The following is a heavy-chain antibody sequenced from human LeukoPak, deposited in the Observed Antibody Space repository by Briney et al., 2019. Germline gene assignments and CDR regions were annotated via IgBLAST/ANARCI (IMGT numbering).Heavy chain of an antibody. Sequence: GGPLRLSCVASGFTFSSYSMNWLRQAPGKGLEWVPSISTSSSYIYYADSVKGRFTISRDNAKNSLYLQMNSLRAEDTAVYYCAELGITMIGGVWGKGTTVTISS. D-gene: IGHD3-10*02. CDR3: AELGITMIGGV. J-gene: IGHJ6*04. CDR1: GFTFSSYS. CDR2: ISTSSSYI. V-gene: IGHV3-21*01.